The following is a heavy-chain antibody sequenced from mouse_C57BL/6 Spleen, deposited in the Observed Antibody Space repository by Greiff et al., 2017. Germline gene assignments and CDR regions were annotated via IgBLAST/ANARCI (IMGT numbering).Heavy chain of an antibody. V-gene: IGHV7-3*01. D-gene: IGHD1-1*01. CDR1: GFTFTDYY. J-gene: IGHJ2*01. Sequence: EVKLMESGGGLVQPGGSLSLSCAASGFTFTDYYMSWVRQPPGKALEWLGFIRNKANGYTTEYSASVKGRFTSSRDNSQSILYLQMNALRAEDSATYYCARNYGGDYWGQGTTLTVSS. CDR2: IRNKANGYTT. CDR3: ARNYGGDY.